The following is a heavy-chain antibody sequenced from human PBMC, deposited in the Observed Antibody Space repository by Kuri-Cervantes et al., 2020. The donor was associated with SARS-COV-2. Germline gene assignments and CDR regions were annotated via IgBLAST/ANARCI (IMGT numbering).Heavy chain of an antibody. D-gene: IGHD2-21*02. CDR3: ARAYCGGDCFPPYYYYYGMDV. CDR2: ISSSGSTI. J-gene: IGHJ6*02. Sequence: LSLTCAASGFTFSSYGMHWVRQAPGKGLEWVSYISSSGSTIYYADSVKGRFTISRDNAKHSLYLQMNSLRAEDTAVYYCARAYCGGDCFPPYYYYYGMDVWGQGTTVTVSS. V-gene: IGHV3-48*03. CDR1: GFTFSSYG.